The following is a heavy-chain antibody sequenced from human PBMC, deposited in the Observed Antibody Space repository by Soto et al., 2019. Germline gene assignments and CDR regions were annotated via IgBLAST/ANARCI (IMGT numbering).Heavy chain of an antibody. CDR3: ARDQPGYSYGYGLGY. J-gene: IGHJ4*02. CDR1: GLPLRTSS. D-gene: IGHD5-18*01. V-gene: IGHV3-21*01. Sequence: GGALKHFRAPSGLPLRTSSIKWVPPAQGKGLEWVSSISSSSSYIYYADSVKGRFTISRDNAKNSLYLQMNSLRAEDTAVYYCARDQPGYSYGYGLGYWGQGTLVTVSS. CDR2: ISSSSSYI.